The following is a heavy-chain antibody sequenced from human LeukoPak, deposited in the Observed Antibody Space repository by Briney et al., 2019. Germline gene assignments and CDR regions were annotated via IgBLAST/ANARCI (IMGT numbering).Heavy chain of an antibody. CDR2: IGPTGSDR. CDR1: GLTFSTSG. J-gene: IGHJ4*02. V-gene: IGHV3-21*06. CDR3: ATETNGRHYDY. D-gene: IGHD1-14*01. Sequence: GGSLRLSCTASGLTFSTSGFNWVRQAPGKGLEWVASIGPTGSDRYHADSIKGRFTISRDNANNFLYLQVNSLRAEDTAVYYCATETNGRHYDYWGQGTLLTVSS.